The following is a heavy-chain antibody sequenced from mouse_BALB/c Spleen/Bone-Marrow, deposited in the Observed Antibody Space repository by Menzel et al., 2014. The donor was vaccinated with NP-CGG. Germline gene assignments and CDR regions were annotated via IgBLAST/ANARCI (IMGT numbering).Heavy chain of an antibody. V-gene: IGHV2-9*02. D-gene: IGHD2-4*01. CDR1: GFSLTSYG. Sequence: QVQLKESGPGLVAPSQSLSITCTVSGFSLTSYGLHWVRQPPGKGLEWLGVIWAGGSTNYNSALMSRLSISKDNSKSXVFLKMNSLQTDDAAMYYCAREATMITWFAYWGQGTLVTVSA. CDR2: IWAGGST. CDR3: AREATMITWFAY. J-gene: IGHJ3*01.